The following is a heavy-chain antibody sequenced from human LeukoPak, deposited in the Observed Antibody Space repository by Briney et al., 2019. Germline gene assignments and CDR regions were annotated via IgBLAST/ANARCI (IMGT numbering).Heavy chain of an antibody. V-gene: IGHV4-34*01. J-gene: IGHJ3*02. CDR3: ARGGLVGVASAFDI. D-gene: IGHD1-26*01. CDR2: INHSGST. CDR1: GGSFSGYY. Sequence: SETLSLTCAVYGGSFSGYYWSWIRQPPGKGLEWIGEINHSGSTNYNPSLKSRVTISVDTSKNQFSLKLSSVTAADTAVYYCARGGLVGVASAFDIWGQGTMVTVSS.